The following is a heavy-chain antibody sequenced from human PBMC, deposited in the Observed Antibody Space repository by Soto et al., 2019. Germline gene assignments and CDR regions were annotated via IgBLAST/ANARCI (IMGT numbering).Heavy chain of an antibody. Sequence: ASVKVSCKASGYTFTSYGISWVRQAPGQGLEWMGWISAYNGNTNYAQKLQGRVTMTTDTSTSTAYMELRSLRSDDTAVYYCARVGWAYYYDSSGYSYFDYWGQGTLVTVSS. J-gene: IGHJ4*02. V-gene: IGHV1-18*01. D-gene: IGHD3-22*01. CDR2: ISAYNGNT. CDR3: ARVGWAYYYDSSGYSYFDY. CDR1: GYTFTSYG.